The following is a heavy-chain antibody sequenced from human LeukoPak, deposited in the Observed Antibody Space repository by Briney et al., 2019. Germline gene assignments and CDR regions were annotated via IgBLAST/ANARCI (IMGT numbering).Heavy chain of an antibody. J-gene: IGHJ3*01. CDR1: GFTVSNYY. D-gene: IGHD6-25*01. Sequence: GGSLRLSCAASGFTVSNYYMNWVRQAPGKGLEWVSAISGSGRNTYYADSVKGRFTISRDNSRSTVDLQMNSLRVEDTGIYYCARDEIPSGTWGQGTMVIVSS. CDR2: ISGSGRNT. V-gene: IGHV3-23*01. CDR3: ARDEIPSGT.